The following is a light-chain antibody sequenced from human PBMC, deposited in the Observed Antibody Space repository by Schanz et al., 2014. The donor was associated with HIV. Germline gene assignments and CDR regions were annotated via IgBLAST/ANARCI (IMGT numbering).Light chain of an antibody. Sequence: DIQMTQSPSTLSASVGDRVILTCRASQSISSWLAWYQQKPGRAPNLLIYQASTLETGVPSRFSGSGSGTEFTLTISSLQPDDFATYYCQQSNTFPYTFGQGTKLEIK. CDR1: QSISSW. V-gene: IGKV1-5*03. CDR2: QAS. CDR3: QQSNTFPYT. J-gene: IGKJ2*01.